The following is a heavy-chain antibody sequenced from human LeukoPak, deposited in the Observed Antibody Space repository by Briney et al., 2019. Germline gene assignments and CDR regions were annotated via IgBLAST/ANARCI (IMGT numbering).Heavy chain of an antibody. V-gene: IGHV3-74*01. J-gene: IGHJ4*02. CDR1: GFTFSSYW. Sequence: GGSLRLSCAASGFTFSSYWMHWDRQAPGKGLVWVSRINSDGSSRSYADSVKGRFTISRDNAKNTLYLQMNSLRAEDTAVYYCVRDTGYYDSSGLHPFDYWGQGTLVTVSS. CDR3: VRDTGYYDSSGLHPFDY. D-gene: IGHD3-22*01. CDR2: INSDGSSR.